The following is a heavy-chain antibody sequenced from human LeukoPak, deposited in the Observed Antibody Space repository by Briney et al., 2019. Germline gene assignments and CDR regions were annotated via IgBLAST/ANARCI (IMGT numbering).Heavy chain of an antibody. CDR2: IYPSGNT. J-gene: IGHJ4*02. D-gene: IGHD6-19*01. Sequence: SETLSLTCTVSGGSMSSDSHYWSWIRQPAGKGLEWIGRIYPSGNTNYNPSLESRATIPIDMSKNQFSLKLSSVTAADTAVYYCARVAGYSTGWYPLDFWGQGTLVTVSS. CDR1: GGSMSSDSHY. CDR3: ARVAGYSTGWYPLDF. V-gene: IGHV4-61*02.